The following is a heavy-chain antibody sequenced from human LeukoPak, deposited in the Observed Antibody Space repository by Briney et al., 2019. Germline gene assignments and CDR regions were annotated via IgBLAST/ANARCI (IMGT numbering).Heavy chain of an antibody. J-gene: IGHJ4*02. D-gene: IGHD3-22*01. Sequence: PSETLSLTCAVSGGSVSIGGYYWSWIRQHPGKGLEWIGYIYYSGSTYYNPSLKSRVTISVDTSKNHFSLRLSSVTAADTAVYYCASGHGAYDNSGYFDYWGQGTLVTVSS. CDR2: IYYSGST. V-gene: IGHV4-31*11. CDR3: ASGHGAYDNSGYFDY. CDR1: GGSVSIGGYY.